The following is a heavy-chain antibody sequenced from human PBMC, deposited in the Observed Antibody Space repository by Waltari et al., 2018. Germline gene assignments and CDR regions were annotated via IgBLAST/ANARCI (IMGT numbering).Heavy chain of an antibody. CDR3: ARDQASTNWFDP. J-gene: IGHJ5*02. CDR2: IHHSGST. Sequence: QVQLQESGPGLVKPSETLSLPCAVSGYSISSGYYWGWIRQPPGKGLEWIGSIHHSGSTYFNPSLKSRITISVDTSKNQFSLKLRSVTAADTAVYYCARDQASTNWFDPWGQGTLVTVSS. CDR1: GYSISSGYY. V-gene: IGHV4-38-2*02. D-gene: IGHD4-4*01.